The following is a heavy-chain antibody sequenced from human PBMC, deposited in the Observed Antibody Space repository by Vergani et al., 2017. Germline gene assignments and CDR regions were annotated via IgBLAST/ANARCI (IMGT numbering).Heavy chain of an antibody. V-gene: IGHV4-59*01. CDR3: ARDRDLYCRSTTSCHNWFDP. Sequence: QVQLQESGPGLVKPSETLSLTCTVSGAAIKDFYWSWFRQPPGKGLEWIGYVYYTGSTTYNPSLKRRVTISVDTSNNQFSLGMTSLTAADTAIYYCARDRDLYCRSTTSCHNWFDPWGQGSLVTVSS. CDR1: GAAIKDFY. J-gene: IGHJ5*02. CDR2: VYYTGST. D-gene: IGHD2/OR15-2a*01.